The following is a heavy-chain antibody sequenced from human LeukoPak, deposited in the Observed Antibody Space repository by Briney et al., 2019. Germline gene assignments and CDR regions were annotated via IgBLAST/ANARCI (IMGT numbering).Heavy chain of an antibody. CDR1: GGSFSGYY. CDR2: TNHSGST. V-gene: IGHV4-34*01. Sequence: SETLSLTCAVYGGSFSGYYWSWIRQPPGKGLEWIGETNHSGSTNYNPSLKSRVTISVDTSKNQFSLKLSSVTAADTAVYYCARTVPASALDYWGQGTLVTVSS. J-gene: IGHJ4*02. CDR3: ARTVPASALDY.